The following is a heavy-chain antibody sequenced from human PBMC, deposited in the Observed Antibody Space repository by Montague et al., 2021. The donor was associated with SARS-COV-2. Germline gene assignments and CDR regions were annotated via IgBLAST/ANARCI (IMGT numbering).Heavy chain of an antibody. CDR1: GYTFTSYG. CDR3: AREGKPTYYDILTGYFGSTYFDY. J-gene: IGHJ4*02. D-gene: IGHD3-9*01. Sequence: SVKVSCKASGYTFTSYGTSWVRQAPGQGLEWMGWISAYNGNTNYAQKLQGRVTVTTDTSTSTAYMELRSLRSDDTAVYYCAREGKPTYYDILTGYFGSTYFDYWGQGTLVTVSS. CDR2: ISAYNGNT. V-gene: IGHV1-18*01.